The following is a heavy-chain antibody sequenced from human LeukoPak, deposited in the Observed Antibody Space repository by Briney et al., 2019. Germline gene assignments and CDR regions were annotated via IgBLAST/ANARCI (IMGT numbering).Heavy chain of an antibody. CDR3: ARLEVRGVIGP. D-gene: IGHD3-10*01. CDR2: IYSGGNT. CDR1: GFTVSSNY. J-gene: IGHJ5*02. V-gene: IGHV3-53*01. Sequence: GGSLRLSCAASGFTVSSNYMSWVRQAPGKGLEWVSVIYSGGNTYYADSVKGRFTISRDNSKNTLYLRMNSLRAEDTAVYYCARLEVRGVIGPWGQGTLVTVSS.